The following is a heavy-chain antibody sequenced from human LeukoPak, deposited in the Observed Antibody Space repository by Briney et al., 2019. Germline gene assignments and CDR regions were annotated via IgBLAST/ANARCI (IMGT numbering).Heavy chain of an antibody. CDR2: LYTTGST. D-gene: IGHD2-15*01. CDR1: GGSISSGSYY. Sequence: SQTLSLTCTVSGGSISSGSYYWSWIRQPAGKGLEWIGRLYTTGSTNYNPSLKSRLTISVDTSKNQFSLKLSSVTAADTAVYYCARVGSLWYFDLWGRGTPVTVSS. V-gene: IGHV4-61*02. J-gene: IGHJ2*01. CDR3: ARVGSLWYFDL.